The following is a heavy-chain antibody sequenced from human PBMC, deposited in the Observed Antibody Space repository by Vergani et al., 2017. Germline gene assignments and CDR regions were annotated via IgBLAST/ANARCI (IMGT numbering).Heavy chain of an antibody. D-gene: IGHD3-10*01. CDR2: ISGSGVSA. J-gene: IGHJ4*02. CDR1: EFTFSNYA. CDR3: AKQYFVSGNYLFDY. Sequence: EVQLLESGGGLVQPGGSLRLTCAASEFTFSNYAMNWVRQAPGKGLEWVSGISGSGVSAYYTDSVKGRFTISRDNSKNMLFLQMNNLRTEDQAIYYCAKQYFVSGNYLFDYWGQGTLVTVSS. V-gene: IGHV3-23*01.